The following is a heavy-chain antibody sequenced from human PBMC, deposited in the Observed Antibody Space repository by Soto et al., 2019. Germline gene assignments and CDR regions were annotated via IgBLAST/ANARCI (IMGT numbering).Heavy chain of an antibody. D-gene: IGHD4-4*01. CDR1: GFTFSNYA. V-gene: IGHV3-23*01. CDR3: AKLDPHSSN. CDR2: ISSRSGNT. J-gene: IGHJ4*02. Sequence: GGSLRLSCAASGFTFSNYAMTWVRQAPGEGVEWVSSISSRSGNTYYTASVKGRFTISRDSAKNTLYLHMNSLRVDDTAIYYCAKLDPHSSNWGQGNLVTVPS.